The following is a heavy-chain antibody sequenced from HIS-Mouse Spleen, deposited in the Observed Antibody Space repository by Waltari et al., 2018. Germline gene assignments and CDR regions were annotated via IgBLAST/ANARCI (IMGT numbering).Heavy chain of an antibody. CDR1: GGSISSYY. D-gene: IGHD1-26*01. J-gene: IGHJ4*02. CDR2: IYTSGST. V-gene: IGHV4-4*07. Sequence: QVQLQESGPGLVTPSETLSLTCTVSGGSISSYYCSWIRQPAGKGLEWIGRIYTSGSTNYTHSLKTRVTMSVDTSKNQFSLKLSSVTAADTAVYYCARDPVGKEPDYWGQGTLVTVSS. CDR3: ARDPVGKEPDY.